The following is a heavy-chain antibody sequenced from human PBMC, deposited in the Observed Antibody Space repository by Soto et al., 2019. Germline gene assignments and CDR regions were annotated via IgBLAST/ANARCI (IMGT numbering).Heavy chain of an antibody. CDR1: GYTFTSYA. J-gene: IGHJ5*02. Sequence: ASVKVSCKASGYTFTSYAMHWVRQAPGQRLEWMGWINAGNGNTKYSQKFQGRVTITRDTSASTAYMELSSLRSEDTAVYYCARDEPIAVAGAHWFDPWGQGTLLTVSS. CDR3: ARDEPIAVAGAHWFDP. D-gene: IGHD6-19*01. CDR2: INAGNGNT. V-gene: IGHV1-3*01.